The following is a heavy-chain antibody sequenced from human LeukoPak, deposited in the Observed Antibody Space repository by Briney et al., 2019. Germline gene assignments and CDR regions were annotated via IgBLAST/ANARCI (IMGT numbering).Heavy chain of an antibody. V-gene: IGHV4-34*01. CDR3: ARGPYSSGWYERYYGMDV. Sequence: SETLSLTCAVYGGSFSGDYWSWIRQPPGKGLEWIGEINHSGSTNYNPSLKSRVTISVDTSKNQFSLKLSSVTAADTAVYYCARGPYSSGWYERYYGMDVWGQGTTVTVSS. J-gene: IGHJ6*02. D-gene: IGHD6-19*01. CDR2: INHSGST. CDR1: GGSFSGDY.